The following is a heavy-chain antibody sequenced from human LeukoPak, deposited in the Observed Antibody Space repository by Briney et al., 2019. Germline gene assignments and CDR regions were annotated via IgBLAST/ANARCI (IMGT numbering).Heavy chain of an antibody. D-gene: IGHD2-2*01. V-gene: IGHV3-21*06. CDR2: IDSSGGYM. Sequence: GGSLRLSCAASGFTFSSYSMNWARQAPGKGLEWVSSIDSSGGYMFYADSVKGRFIISRDNAKDSLYLQMNRLRAEDTAVYYCARPRGCGSSRCNNFDYWGQGTLVTVSS. CDR3: ARPRGCGSSRCNNFDY. J-gene: IGHJ4*02. CDR1: GFTFSSYS.